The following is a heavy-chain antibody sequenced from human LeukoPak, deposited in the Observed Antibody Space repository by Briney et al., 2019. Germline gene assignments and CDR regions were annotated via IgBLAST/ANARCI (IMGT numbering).Heavy chain of an antibody. J-gene: IGHJ6*02. Sequence: ASVKVSCKASEYTFNGYYLHWVRQAPGQGLEWMGCINPGSGGTNYAQKFQDRVTMTRDMYISTAYMELSSLRYDDTAVYYCARGGFVVAPPLAVWGQGTTVTVSS. CDR3: ARGGFVVAPPLAV. V-gene: IGHV1-2*02. CDR1: EYTFNGYY. CDR2: INPGSGGT. D-gene: IGHD3-3*01.